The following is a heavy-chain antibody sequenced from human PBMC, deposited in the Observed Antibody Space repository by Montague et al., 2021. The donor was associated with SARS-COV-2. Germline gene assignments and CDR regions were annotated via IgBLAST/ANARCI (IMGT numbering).Heavy chain of an antibody. V-gene: IGHV4-34*01. D-gene: IGHD2-15*01. CDR3: ARLRDGVVPSPILGIGPYFTYYYMDV. J-gene: IGHJ6*03. Sequence: SETLSLTCAVHGGSFSGYYWNWIRQPPGKGLEWIGEINHGGNTNYNPSLKNRLTISVDTSKNQFSLKLTSVAATDTAVYYCARLRDGVVPSPILGIGPYFTYYYMDVWGKGTTVTVFS. CDR2: INHGGNT. CDR1: GGSFSGYY.